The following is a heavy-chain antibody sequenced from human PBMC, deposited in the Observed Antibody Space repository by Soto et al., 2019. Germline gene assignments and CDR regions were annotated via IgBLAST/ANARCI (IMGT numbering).Heavy chain of an antibody. CDR3: ARVSEFLEWLPPDY. CDR1: GFTFSSYG. J-gene: IGHJ4*02. V-gene: IGHV3-33*01. Sequence: GGSLRLSCAASGFTFSSYGMHWVRQAPGKGLEWVAVIWYDGSNKYYADSVKGRFTISRDNSKNTLYLQMNSLRAEDTAVYYCARVSEFLEWLPPDYWGQGTLVTVSS. CDR2: IWYDGSNK. D-gene: IGHD3-3*01.